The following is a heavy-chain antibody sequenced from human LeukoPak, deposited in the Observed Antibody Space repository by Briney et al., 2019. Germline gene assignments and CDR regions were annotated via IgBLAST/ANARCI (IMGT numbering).Heavy chain of an antibody. CDR3: ARAPVGQLWFTY. CDR2: IYSGGST. CDR1: GFTVSSNY. V-gene: IGHV3-53*01. Sequence: GGSLRLSCAASGFTVSSNYMSWVRQAPGKGLEWVSVIYSGGSTYYADSVKGRFTISRDNSKNTLYLQMNSLRAEDTAVYYCARAPVGQLWFTYWGQGTLVTVSS. J-gene: IGHJ4*02. D-gene: IGHD5-18*01.